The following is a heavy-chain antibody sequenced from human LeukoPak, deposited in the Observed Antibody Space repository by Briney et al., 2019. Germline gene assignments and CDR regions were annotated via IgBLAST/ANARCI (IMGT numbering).Heavy chain of an antibody. Sequence: SETLSLTCTVSGGSTSSSSYYWGWIRQPPGKGLEWIGSIYYSGSTYYNPSLKSRVTISVDTSKNQFSLKLSSVTAADTAVYYCARDRFPYYFDLWGRGTLVTVSS. CDR2: IYYSGST. J-gene: IGHJ2*01. V-gene: IGHV4-39*07. CDR3: ARDRFPYYFDL. CDR1: GGSTSSSSYY.